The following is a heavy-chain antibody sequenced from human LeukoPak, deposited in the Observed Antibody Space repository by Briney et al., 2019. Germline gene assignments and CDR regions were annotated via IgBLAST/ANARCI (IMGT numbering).Heavy chain of an antibody. J-gene: IGHJ4*02. V-gene: IGHV3-21*01. D-gene: IGHD4-17*01. CDR3: ARAPHGDYESDY. CDR1: GFTFSSYA. CDR2: ITTGSFV. Sequence: GGSLRLSCAASGFTFSSYAMSWVRQAPGRGLEWVSSITTGSFVHYADSLRDRFTVSRDNAKNSVFLLMNSLRAEDTGVYYCARAPHGDYESDYWGQGTLVTVSS.